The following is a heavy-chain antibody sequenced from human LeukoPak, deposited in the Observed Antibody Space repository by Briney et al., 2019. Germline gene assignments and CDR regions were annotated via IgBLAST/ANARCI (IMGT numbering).Heavy chain of an antibody. Sequence: PGGSLRLSCAASGFTFSSYSMNWVRQAPGKGLEWVSSISSSSSYIYYADSVKGRFTISRDNAKNSLYLQMNSLRAEDTAVYYCARDGRNGNSGAFDIWGQGSMVTVSS. CDR3: ARDGRNGNSGAFDI. CDR1: GFTFSSYS. V-gene: IGHV3-21*01. D-gene: IGHD4-23*01. J-gene: IGHJ3*02. CDR2: ISSSSSYI.